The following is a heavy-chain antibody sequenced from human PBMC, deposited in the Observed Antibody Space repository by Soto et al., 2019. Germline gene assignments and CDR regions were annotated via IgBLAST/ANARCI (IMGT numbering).Heavy chain of an antibody. CDR1: GGSINIGDYY. CDR3: ARDRYYGSGTYYNFYYGLDI. Sequence: SDTLSLTCTVSGGSINIGDYYWTWVRQPPGKGLEWIGNIFHSGSTYYTPSLQSRVTISLDTSKNHFSLKLSSVTPADTAVYYCARDRYYGSGTYYNFYYGLDIWGQGTTVTVSS. V-gene: IGHV4-30-4*02. J-gene: IGHJ6*02. D-gene: IGHD3-10*01. CDR2: IFHSGST.